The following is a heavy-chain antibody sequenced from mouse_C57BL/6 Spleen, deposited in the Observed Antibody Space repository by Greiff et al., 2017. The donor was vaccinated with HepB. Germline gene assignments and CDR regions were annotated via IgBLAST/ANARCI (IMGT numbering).Heavy chain of an antibody. J-gene: IGHJ1*03. Sequence: EVKLQQSGPELVKPGASVKISCKASGYTFTDYYMNWVKQSHGKSLEWIGDINPNNGGTSYNQKFKGKATLTVDKSSSTAYMELRSLTSEDSAVYYCARDNYYGSSYGYFDVWGTGTTVTVSS. CDR1: GYTFTDYY. D-gene: IGHD1-1*01. V-gene: IGHV1-26*01. CDR2: INPNNGGT. CDR3: ARDNYYGSSYGYFDV.